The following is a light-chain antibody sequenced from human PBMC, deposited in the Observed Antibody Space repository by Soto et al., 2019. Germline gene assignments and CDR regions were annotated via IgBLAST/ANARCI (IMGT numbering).Light chain of an antibody. CDR1: SSDVGGYNY. Sequence: QAVVTQPPSASGAPGQSVTISCTGTSSDVGGYNYVSWYQQHPGKAPKLMIYAVTKRPSVVPDRFSGSKSGNTASLTVSGLQAEDEADYYCSSYAGSNTRFGTGTKLTVL. V-gene: IGLV2-8*01. J-gene: IGLJ1*01. CDR3: SSYAGSNTR. CDR2: AVT.